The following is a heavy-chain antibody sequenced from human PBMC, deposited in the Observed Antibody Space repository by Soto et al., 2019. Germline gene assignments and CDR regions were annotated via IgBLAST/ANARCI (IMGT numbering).Heavy chain of an antibody. CDR3: AHRSGYVRAFDI. CDR1: GFSLSRSGVG. Sequence: QITLKESGPTLVKPTQTLTLTCTISGFSLSRSGVGVGWIRQPPGKAPEWLAPIYWDDDKRYSPSLNRRLTITKDTSKDQVVLTMTNVDPVDTATYYYAHRSGYVRAFDIWGQGTMVTVSS. CDR2: IYWDDDK. D-gene: IGHD5-12*01. V-gene: IGHV2-5*02. J-gene: IGHJ3*02.